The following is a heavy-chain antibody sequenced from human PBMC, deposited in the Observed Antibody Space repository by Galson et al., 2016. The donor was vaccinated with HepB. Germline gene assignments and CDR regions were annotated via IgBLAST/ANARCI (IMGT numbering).Heavy chain of an antibody. CDR2: LYSGGAT. CDR1: GFTLRDNY. D-gene: IGHD1-26*01. CDR3: AGLPTDSYHWYLDL. V-gene: IGHV3-53*05. J-gene: IGHJ2*01. Sequence: SLRLSCAVSGFTLRDNYMNWVRQAPGKGLEWVSVLYSGGATYYADSVRGRFTISRDNSNRLSLQMNSLKADDTAVYFCAGLPTDSYHWYLDLWGRGTLVTVSS.